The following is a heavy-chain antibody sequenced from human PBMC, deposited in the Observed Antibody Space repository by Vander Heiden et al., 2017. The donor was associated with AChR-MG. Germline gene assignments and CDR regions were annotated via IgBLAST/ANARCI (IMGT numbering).Heavy chain of an antibody. CDR1: GFTFSSYS. CDR3: AIVVVPAAIRARISDY. V-gene: IGHV3-21*01. Sequence: EVQLVESGGGLVKPGGSLRLSCAASGFTFSSYSMNWVRQAPGKGLEWVSSISSSSSYIYYADSVKGRFTISRDNAKNSLYLQMNSLRAEETAVYYCAIVVVPAAIRARISDYWGQGTLVTVSS. J-gene: IGHJ4*02. CDR2: ISSSSSYI. D-gene: IGHD2-2*02.